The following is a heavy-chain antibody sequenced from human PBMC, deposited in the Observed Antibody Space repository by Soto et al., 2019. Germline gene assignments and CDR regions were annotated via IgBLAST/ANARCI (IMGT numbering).Heavy chain of an antibody. CDR3: AREGWGAVTTPPSFYGMDV. V-gene: IGHV3-21*01. J-gene: IGHJ6*02. CDR1: GFTFSSYS. CDR2: ISSSSSYI. D-gene: IGHD4-4*01. Sequence: GGSLRLSCAASGFTFSSYSMNWVRQAPGKGLEWVSSISSSSSYIYYADSVKGRFTISRDNAKNSLYLQMNSLRAEDTAVYYCAREGWGAVTTPPSFYGMDVWGQGTTVTVSS.